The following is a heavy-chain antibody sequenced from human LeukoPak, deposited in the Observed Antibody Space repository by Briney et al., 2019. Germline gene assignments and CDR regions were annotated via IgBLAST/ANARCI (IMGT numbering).Heavy chain of an antibody. J-gene: IGHJ5*02. CDR2: INHSGST. CDR3: ARATAGTVDWFDP. D-gene: IGHD6-19*01. CDR1: GGSFSGYY. Sequence: SETLSLTCAVYGGSFSGYYWSWIRQPPGKGLEWIGEINHSGSTNHNPSLKSRVTISVDTSKNQFSLKLSSVTAADTAVYYCARATAGTVDWFDPWGQGTLVTVSS. V-gene: IGHV4-34*01.